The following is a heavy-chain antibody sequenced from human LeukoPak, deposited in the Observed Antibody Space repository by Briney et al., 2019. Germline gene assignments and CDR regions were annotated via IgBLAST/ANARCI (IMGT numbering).Heavy chain of an antibody. CDR1: GYTFTSYG. J-gene: IGHJ4*02. CDR2: ISAYNGNT. Sequence: ASVKVSCKASGYTFTSYGISWVRQAPGQGLEWMGWISAYNGNTNYAQKLQGRVTMTTDTSTSTAYMELRSLRSDDTAVYYCARGHGSDFWSSYYTGFDYWGQGTLVTVSS. CDR3: ARGHGSDFWSSYYTGFDY. D-gene: IGHD3-3*01. V-gene: IGHV1-18*01.